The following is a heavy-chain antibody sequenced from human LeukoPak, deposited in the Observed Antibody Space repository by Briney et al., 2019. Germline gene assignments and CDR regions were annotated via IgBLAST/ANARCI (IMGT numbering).Heavy chain of an antibody. CDR2: ISYDGSNK. CDR3: AKDPRGRFGELTPYYFDY. Sequence: GGSLRLSCAASGFTFSSYAMHWVRQAPGKGLEWVAVISYDGSNKYYADSVKGRFTISRDNAKNSLYLQMNSLRAEDTALYYCAKDPRGRFGELTPYYFDYWGQGTLVTVSS. J-gene: IGHJ4*02. CDR1: GFTFSSYA. D-gene: IGHD3-10*01. V-gene: IGHV3-30-3*01.